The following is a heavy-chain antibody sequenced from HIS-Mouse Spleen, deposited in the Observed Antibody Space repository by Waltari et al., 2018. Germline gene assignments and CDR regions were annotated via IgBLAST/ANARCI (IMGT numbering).Heavy chain of an antibody. CDR1: GGPISSSSSY. D-gene: IGHD6-13*01. CDR2: IYYSGST. CDR3: AREIPYSSSWYDWYFDL. J-gene: IGHJ2*01. V-gene: IGHV4-39*07. Sequence: QLQLQVSGPGLVKPSGTLSPTCTDAGGPISSSSSYWGWIRQPPGKGLEWIGSIYYSGSTYYNPSLKSRVTISVDTSKNQFSLKLSSVTAADTAVYYCAREIPYSSSWYDWYFDLWGRGTLVTVSS.